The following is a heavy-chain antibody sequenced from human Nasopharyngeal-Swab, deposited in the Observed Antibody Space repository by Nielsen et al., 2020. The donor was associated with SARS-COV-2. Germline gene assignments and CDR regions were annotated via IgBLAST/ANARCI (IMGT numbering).Heavy chain of an antibody. V-gene: IGHV4-39*01. J-gene: IGHJ4*02. D-gene: IGHD3-22*01. Sequence: WIRQPPGKGLEWIGSIYYSGSTYYNPSHKSRVTISVDTSKNQFSLKLSSVTAADTAVYYCARLYRVVYDSSGYPDYWGQGTLVTVSS. CDR2: IYYSGST. CDR3: ARLYRVVYDSSGYPDY.